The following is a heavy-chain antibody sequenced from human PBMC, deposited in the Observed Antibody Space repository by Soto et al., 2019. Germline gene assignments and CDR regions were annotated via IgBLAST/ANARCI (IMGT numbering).Heavy chain of an antibody. J-gene: IGHJ4*02. V-gene: IGHV3-15*01. D-gene: IGHD3-16*02. Sequence: GGSLRLSCAASGFTFSNAWMSWVRQAPGKGLEWVGRIKSKTDGGTTDYAAPAKGRLTITRDDSKNTLYLQMNSLKTEDTAVYYCTTDRAAGITFGGVIVRFDYWGQGTLVTVSS. CDR3: TTDRAAGITFGGVIVRFDY. CDR2: IKSKTDGGTT. CDR1: GFTFSNAW.